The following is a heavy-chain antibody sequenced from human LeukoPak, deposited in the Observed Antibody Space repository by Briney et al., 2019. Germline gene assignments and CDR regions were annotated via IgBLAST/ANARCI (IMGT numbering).Heavy chain of an antibody. V-gene: IGHV3-74*01. Sequence: HPGGSLRLSCAASGFSFSTHWMHWVRQAPGKGLVYVAQINSDGSATAYADSMKGRFTISRDNAKNTLYLEMSSLRAEDTAVYYCGSLTVVARDHWGQGTLVTVSS. CDR1: GFSFSTHW. D-gene: IGHD3-22*01. CDR3: GSLTVVARDH. J-gene: IGHJ4*02. CDR2: INSDGSAT.